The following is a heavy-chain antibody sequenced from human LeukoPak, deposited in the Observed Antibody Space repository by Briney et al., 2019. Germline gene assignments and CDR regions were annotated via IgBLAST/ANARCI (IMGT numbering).Heavy chain of an antibody. CDR1: GGSISSYY. CDR3: ARTRRGSYLAYFDY. D-gene: IGHD1-26*01. CDR2: IYYSGST. J-gene: IGHJ4*02. V-gene: IGHV4-59*01. Sequence: KTSETLSLTCIVSGGSISSYYWSWIRQPPGKGLEWIGYIYYSGSTNYNPSLKSRVTISVDTSKNQFSLKLSSVTAADTAVYYCARTRRGSYLAYFDYWGQGTLVTVSS.